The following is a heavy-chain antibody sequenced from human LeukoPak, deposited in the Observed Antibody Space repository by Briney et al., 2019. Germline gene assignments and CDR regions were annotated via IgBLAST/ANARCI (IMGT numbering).Heavy chain of an antibody. Sequence: ASVKVSCKASGYTFTSYDINWVRQATGQGLEWMGCMNPNSGNTGYAQKFQGRVTMTRNTSISTAYMELSSLRSEDTAVYYCATRAWGAAAGIPYYWGQGTLVTVSS. CDR3: ATRAWGAAAGIPYY. CDR1: GYTFTSYD. CDR2: MNPNSGNT. D-gene: IGHD6-13*01. J-gene: IGHJ4*02. V-gene: IGHV1-8*01.